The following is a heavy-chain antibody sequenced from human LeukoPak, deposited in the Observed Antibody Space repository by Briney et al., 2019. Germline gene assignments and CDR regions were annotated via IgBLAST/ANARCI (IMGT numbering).Heavy chain of an antibody. Sequence: SETLSLTCTVSGYSISSGYYWGWIRPPPGKGLEWIGSIYHSGSTYYNPSLKSRVTISVDTSKNQFSLKLSSVTAADTAVYYCARAPKGGFLEWLLVDYWGQGTLVTVSS. V-gene: IGHV4-38-2*02. CDR2: IYHSGST. D-gene: IGHD3-3*01. CDR3: ARAPKGGFLEWLLVDY. J-gene: IGHJ4*02. CDR1: GYSISSGYY.